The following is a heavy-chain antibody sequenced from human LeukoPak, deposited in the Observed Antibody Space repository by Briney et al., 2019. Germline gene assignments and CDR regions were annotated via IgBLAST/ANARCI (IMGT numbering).Heavy chain of an antibody. CDR3: ARYSVGASHYFDY. Sequence: GGSLRLSCAASGFTFSDYYMGWIRQAPGKGLEWLSYISPSSAYTDYADSVKGRFTISRDNAKNSLDLQVNSLRAEDTAVYFCARYSVGASHYFDYWGQGTLVTVFS. D-gene: IGHD1-26*01. CDR2: ISPSSAYT. V-gene: IGHV3-11*03. J-gene: IGHJ4*02. CDR1: GFTFSDYY.